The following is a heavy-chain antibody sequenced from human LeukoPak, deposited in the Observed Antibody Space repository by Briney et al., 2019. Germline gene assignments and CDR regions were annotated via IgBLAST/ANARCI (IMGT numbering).Heavy chain of an antibody. D-gene: IGHD3-10*01. V-gene: IGHV1-18*01. Sequence: PWASVKVSCTASGYTFTSYGISWVRQAPGQGLEWMGWVSAYNGNTNYAQKLQGRVTMTTDTSTSTAYMELRSLRSDDTAVYYCARSMVRGASPFDPWGQGTLVTVSS. J-gene: IGHJ5*02. CDR1: GYTFTSYG. CDR3: ARSMVRGASPFDP. CDR2: VSAYNGNT.